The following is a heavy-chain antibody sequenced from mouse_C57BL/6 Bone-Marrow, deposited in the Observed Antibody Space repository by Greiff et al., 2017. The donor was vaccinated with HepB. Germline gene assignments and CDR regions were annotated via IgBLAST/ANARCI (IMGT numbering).Heavy chain of an antibody. J-gene: IGHJ1*03. CDR2: IDPSDSYT. Sequence: VQLQQPGAELVMPGASVKLSCKASRYTFTSYWMHWVKQRPGQGLEWIGEIDPSDSYTNYNQKFKGKSTLTVDKSSSTAYMQLSSLTSEDSAVYYCARRGLGYWYFDVWGTGTAVTVSS. V-gene: IGHV1-69*01. D-gene: IGHD4-1*01. CDR3: ARRGLGYWYFDV. CDR1: RYTFTSYW.